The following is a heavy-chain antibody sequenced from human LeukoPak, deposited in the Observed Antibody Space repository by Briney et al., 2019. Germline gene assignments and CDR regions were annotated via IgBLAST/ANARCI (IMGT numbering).Heavy chain of an antibody. J-gene: IGHJ4*02. V-gene: IGHV4-34*01. D-gene: IGHD3-22*01. CDR2: INHSGST. CDR3: VGSSGYYYNY. Sequence: PSETLSLTCAVYGGSFSGYYWSWIRQPPGKGLEWIGEINHSGSTNYNPSLKSRATISVDTSKNQFSLKLSSVTAADTAVYYCVGSSGYYYNYWGQGTLVTVSS. CDR1: GGSFSGYY.